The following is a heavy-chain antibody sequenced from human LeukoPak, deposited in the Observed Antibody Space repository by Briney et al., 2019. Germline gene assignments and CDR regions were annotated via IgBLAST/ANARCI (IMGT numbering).Heavy chain of an antibody. V-gene: IGHV4-34*01. CDR2: INHSGST. J-gene: IGHJ4*02. Sequence: PSETLSLTCAVYGGSFSGYYWSWIRQPPGKGLXWIGEINHSGSTNYNPSLKSRVTISVDTSKNQFSLKLSSVTAADTAVYYCARGPYYYDKFDYWGQGTLVTVSS. CDR3: ARGPYYYDKFDY. D-gene: IGHD3-22*01. CDR1: GGSFSGYY.